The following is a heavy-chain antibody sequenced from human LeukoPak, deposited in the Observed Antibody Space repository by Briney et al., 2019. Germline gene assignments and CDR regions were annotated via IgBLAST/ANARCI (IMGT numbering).Heavy chain of an antibody. CDR1: GFTVITND. V-gene: IGHV3-53*01. D-gene: IGHD1-14*01. Sequence: GVPLRLLCAASGFTVITNDMTWVRQAPGKGLECVSVLYSDGNTKYADSVQGRFTISRDNSKNAVYLEKNSLSPDDTAVYYCARGVEPLAANTLAYWGQGTLVTVSS. CDR3: ARGVEPLAANTLAY. CDR2: LYSDGNT. J-gene: IGHJ4*02.